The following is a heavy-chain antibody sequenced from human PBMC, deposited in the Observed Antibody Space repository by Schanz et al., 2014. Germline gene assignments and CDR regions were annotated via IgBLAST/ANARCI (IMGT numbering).Heavy chain of an antibody. Sequence: VQREEKGGGLVQPGGSLRLPRAASAFTFTNFFLPFCLLAPGKGLEWVAFIRYDGSNQYYADSVKGRFTISRDNSKNTLSLQMNSLRAEDTAVYYCAKGFGGYDLVLDYWGQGTLVTVSS. V-gene: IGHV3-30*02. CDR3: AKGFGGYDLVLDY. CDR2: IRYDGSNQ. CDR1: AFTFTNFF. D-gene: IGHD5-12*01. J-gene: IGHJ4*02.